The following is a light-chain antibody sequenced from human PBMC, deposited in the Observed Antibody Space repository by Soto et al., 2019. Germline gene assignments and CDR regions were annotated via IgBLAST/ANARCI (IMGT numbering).Light chain of an antibody. CDR2: EVS. Sequence: QSALRQPSSVSGSPGESITIACTGTSSDVGGHNSVSWYQQHPGKAPKILIYEVSDRPSGASDRFSGSKSGNTASLTISGLQAEEEADYYCSSSTSEITYVFGTGTKVTVL. J-gene: IGLJ1*01. CDR3: SSSTSEITYV. CDR1: SSDVGGHNS. V-gene: IGLV2-14*01.